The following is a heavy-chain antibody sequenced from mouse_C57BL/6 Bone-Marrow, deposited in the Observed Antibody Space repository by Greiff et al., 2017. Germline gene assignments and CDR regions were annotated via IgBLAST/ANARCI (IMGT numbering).Heavy chain of an antibody. V-gene: IGHV5-9-1*02. CDR1: GFTFSSYA. J-gene: IGHJ2*01. CDR3: TRGYYSNYDYVDY. Sequence: EVQVVESGEGLVKPGGSLQLSCAASGFTFSSYAMSWVRQTPEKRLEWVAYISSGGDYIYYADTVKGRFTISRDNARKTLYLQMSSLKSEDTAMYYCTRGYYSNYDYVDYWGQGTTLTGSS. D-gene: IGHD2-5*01. CDR2: ISSGGDYI.